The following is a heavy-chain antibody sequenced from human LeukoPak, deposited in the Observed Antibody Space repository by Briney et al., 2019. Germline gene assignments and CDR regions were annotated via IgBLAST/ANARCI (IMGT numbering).Heavy chain of an antibody. D-gene: IGHD3-9*01. V-gene: IGHV1-18*01. CDR1: GYTFTSYG. J-gene: IGHJ5*02. Sequence: GASVKVSCKASGYTFTSYGISWVRQAPGQGLEWMGWISAYNGNTNYAQKLQGRVTMTTDTSTSTAYMELRSLRSDDTAVYYCARPYDILTGYSNDNWFDPWGQGTLVTVSS. CDR3: ARPYDILTGYSNDNWFDP. CDR2: ISAYNGNT.